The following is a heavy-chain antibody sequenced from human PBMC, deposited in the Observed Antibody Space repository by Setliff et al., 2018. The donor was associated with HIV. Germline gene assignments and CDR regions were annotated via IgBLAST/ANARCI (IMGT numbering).Heavy chain of an antibody. J-gene: IGHJ4*02. CDR3: AKGRYSSSWYYFDY. CDR2: ITWNSGSI. CDR1: GFTFDDYA. V-gene: IGHV3-9*03. D-gene: IGHD6-13*01. Sequence: LGGSLRLSCAASGFTFDDYAMHWVRQAPGKGLEWASGITWNSGSIAYADSVKGRFTISSDNAKNSLYLQMNSLRAEDMALYYCAKGRYSSSWYYFDYWGQGTLVTVSS.